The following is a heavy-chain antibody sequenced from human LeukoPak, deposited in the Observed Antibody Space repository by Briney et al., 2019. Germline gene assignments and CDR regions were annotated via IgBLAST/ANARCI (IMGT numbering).Heavy chain of an antibody. D-gene: IGHD5-18*01. CDR3: ARVDTAMSYAFDI. Sequence: GGSLRLSCAASGFTFSDYYMSWIRQAPGKGLEWVSYISSSGSTIYYADSVKGRFTISRDNAKNSLYLQMNSLRAEDTAVHYCARVDTAMSYAFDIWGQGTMVTVSS. CDR1: GFTFSDYY. J-gene: IGHJ3*02. V-gene: IGHV3-11*01. CDR2: ISSSGSTI.